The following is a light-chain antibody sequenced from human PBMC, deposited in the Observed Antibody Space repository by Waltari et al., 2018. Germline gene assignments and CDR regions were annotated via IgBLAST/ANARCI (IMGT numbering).Light chain of an antibody. V-gene: IGKV3-15*01. Sequence: EIVMTQSPAILSVSPGETVILSCRASQNVHGNLAWYQQKPGQAPRLLISGTAVRAPGVPDRFSGSGSGTEFTLAISSLQSEDFAHYYCQQYNNWPPQCSFGQGTKLEI. CDR3: QQYNNWPPQCS. J-gene: IGKJ2*02. CDR1: QNVHGN. CDR2: GTA.